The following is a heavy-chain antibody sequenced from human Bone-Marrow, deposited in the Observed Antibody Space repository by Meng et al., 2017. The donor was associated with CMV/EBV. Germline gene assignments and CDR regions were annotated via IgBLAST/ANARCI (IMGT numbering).Heavy chain of an antibody. CDR2: IIPILGIA. V-gene: IGHV1-69*10. D-gene: IGHD6-13*01. CDR3: ASLAAAGANWFDP. Sequence: SVKVSCKASGYTFTSYGISWVRQAPGQGLEWMGGIIPILGIANYAQKFQGRVTITADKSTSTAYMELSSLRSEDTAVYYCASLAAAGANWFDPWGQRTLVTVAS. J-gene: IGHJ5*02. CDR1: GYTFTSYG.